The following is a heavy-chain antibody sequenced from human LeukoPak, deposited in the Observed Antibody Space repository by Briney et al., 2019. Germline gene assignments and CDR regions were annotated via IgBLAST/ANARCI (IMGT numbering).Heavy chain of an antibody. V-gene: IGHV3-21*01. CDR2: ISSSSTYI. CDR3: ARVYGDIDGLGYFDY. J-gene: IGHJ4*02. CDR1: EFSFSTYS. Sequence: PGGSLRLSCAVSEFSFSTYSMNWVRQAPGKGLEWVSSISSSSTYIYYADSVKGRFTISRDNSKNTLYLQMNSLRAEDTAAYYCARVYGDIDGLGYFDYWGQGTLVTVSS. D-gene: IGHD4-17*01.